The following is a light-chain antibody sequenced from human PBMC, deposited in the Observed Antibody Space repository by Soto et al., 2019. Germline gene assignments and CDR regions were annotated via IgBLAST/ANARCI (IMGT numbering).Light chain of an antibody. CDR1: QTISSW. CDR2: KAS. Sequence: DIQMTQSPSTLSGSVGDRVTITFRASQTISSWLAWYQQKPGKAPKLLIYKASTLKSGVPSRFSGSGSGTEFTLTISSLQPDDFATYYCPHYNSYSEAFGQGTKVELK. V-gene: IGKV1-5*03. CDR3: PHYNSYSEA. J-gene: IGKJ1*01.